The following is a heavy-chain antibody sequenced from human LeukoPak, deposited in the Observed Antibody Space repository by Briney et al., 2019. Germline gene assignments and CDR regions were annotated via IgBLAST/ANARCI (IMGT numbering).Heavy chain of an antibody. CDR2: INEDGSMK. J-gene: IGHJ4*02. D-gene: IGHD3-10*01. CDR1: GFTLSSYW. Sequence: GGSLRLPCAASGFTLSSYWMSWVRQAPGKGLEWVANINEDGSMKTYVDSLKGRFTISRDNTKNSMYLQMNSLRAEDTAVYYCARDEPGYGEFLLYWGQGTLVTDSS. V-gene: IGHV3-7*01. CDR3: ARDEPGYGEFLLY.